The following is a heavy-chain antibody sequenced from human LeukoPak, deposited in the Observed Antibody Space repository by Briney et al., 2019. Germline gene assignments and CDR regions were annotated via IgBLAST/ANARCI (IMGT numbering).Heavy chain of an antibody. D-gene: IGHD6-13*01. CDR2: INHSGST. J-gene: IGHJ3*02. CDR3: ARYLGSSDAFDI. Sequence: PSETLSLTCAVYGGSFSGYYWSWIRQPPGKGLEWIGEINHSGSTNYNPSLKSRVTISVDTSKNQFSLKLSSVTAADTAVYYCARYLGSSDAFDIWGQGTMVTVSS. CDR1: GGSFSGYY. V-gene: IGHV4-34*01.